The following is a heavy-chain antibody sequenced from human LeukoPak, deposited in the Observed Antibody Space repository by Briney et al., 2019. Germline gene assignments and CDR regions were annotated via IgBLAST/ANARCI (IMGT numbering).Heavy chain of an antibody. V-gene: IGHV3-23*01. CDR3: ARERGLRFLEGGPLDAFDI. Sequence: PGGSLRLSCAASGFTFSSYAMGWVRQAPGKGLEWVSAISGSGGSTYYADSVKGRFTISRDNSKNTVYLQMNSLRADDTAVYYCARERGLRFLEGGPLDAFDIWGQGTMVTVSS. CDR2: ISGSGGST. D-gene: IGHD3-3*01. J-gene: IGHJ3*02. CDR1: GFTFSSYA.